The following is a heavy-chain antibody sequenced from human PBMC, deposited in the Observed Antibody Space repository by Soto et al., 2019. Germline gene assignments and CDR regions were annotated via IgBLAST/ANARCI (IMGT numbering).Heavy chain of an antibody. Sequence: ASVKVSCKASGYTFTSYGISWVRQAPGQGLEWMGWISAYNGNTNYAQKLQGRVTMTTDTSTSTAYMELRSLRSDDTALYYCARSLRCSGGSCYRAWFDPWGQGTLVTVSS. CDR3: ARSLRCSGGSCYRAWFDP. CDR1: GYTFTSYG. J-gene: IGHJ5*02. CDR2: ISAYNGNT. D-gene: IGHD2-15*01. V-gene: IGHV1-18*01.